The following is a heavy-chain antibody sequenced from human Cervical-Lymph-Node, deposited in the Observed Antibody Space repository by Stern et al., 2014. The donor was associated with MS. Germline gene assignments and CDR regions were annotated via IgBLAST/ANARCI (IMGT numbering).Heavy chain of an antibody. CDR1: GYSFTTFG. D-gene: IGHD1-26*01. CDR2: INTNSGDT. CDR3: ARGWELTP. J-gene: IGHJ4*02. V-gene: IGHV1-18*01. Sequence: QVQLVQSGVEVKKPGASVKVSCKASGYSFTTFGISWVRQAPGQGLEWMGWINTNSGDTNYAQNFQGRVTMTTETSTGTAYMELSSLRSDDTAVYYCARGWELTPWGQGTLVTVSS.